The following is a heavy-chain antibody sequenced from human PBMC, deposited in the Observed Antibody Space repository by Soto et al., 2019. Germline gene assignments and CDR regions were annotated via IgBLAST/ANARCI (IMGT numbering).Heavy chain of an antibody. V-gene: IGHV4-34*01. CDR1: SGSFSGYY. D-gene: IGHD3-10*01. J-gene: IGHJ6*02. Sequence: SSETLSLTSAVFSGSFSGYYWSWIPPPPGKRLEWIGEINHSGSTNYNPSLKSRVTISVDTSKNQFSLKLSSVTAADTAVYYCARGRRPLWFGDRYYGMDVWGQGTTVTVSS. CDR2: INHSGST. CDR3: ARGRRPLWFGDRYYGMDV.